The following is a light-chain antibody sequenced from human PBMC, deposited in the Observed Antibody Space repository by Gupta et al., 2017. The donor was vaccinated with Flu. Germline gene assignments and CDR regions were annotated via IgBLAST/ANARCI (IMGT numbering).Light chain of an antibody. CDR3: HHYNTWAPYS. V-gene: IGKV3-15*01. CDR2: GAS. CDR1: QCVYSN. J-gene: IGKJ2*03. Sequence: EIVMTQSPATLSVSPGQRATLSCRASQCVYSNLAWYRQKPGQAPRLLIYGASTRATGVPAKFSGSGSGTEFTLTISSLQSEDFAVYYCHHYNTWAPYSFGQGTKLEIK.